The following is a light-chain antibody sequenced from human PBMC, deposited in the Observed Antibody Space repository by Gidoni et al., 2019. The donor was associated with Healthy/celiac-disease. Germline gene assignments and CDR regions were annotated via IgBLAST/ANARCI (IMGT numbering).Light chain of an antibody. J-gene: IGKJ1*01. CDR3: MQGTHWPPWT. V-gene: IGKV2D-30*01. Sequence: DVVMTQSPLTLPVTLGQPASISCRSSQSLVYSDGNTYLNWFQQRPGQSPRRLIYKGSNWDSWVPDQFSGRGAGTDFTMKISRVEAEDVGVYYCMQGTHWPPWTFGQGTKVEIK. CDR2: KGS. CDR1: QSLVYSDGNTY.